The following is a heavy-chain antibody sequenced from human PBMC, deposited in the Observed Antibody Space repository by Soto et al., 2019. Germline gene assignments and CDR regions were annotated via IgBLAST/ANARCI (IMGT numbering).Heavy chain of an antibody. V-gene: IGHV3-23*01. CDR2: IRGSGGPT. Sequence: DVQLLESGGDLVQPGGSLRLSCAASGFIFSNYAMSWVRQAPGKGLEWVSLIRGSGGPTNYADSVKGRFTVSSDNSKNILLLQMNSLRAEDTAVYYCVKDFRVGYDWTHDWGQGTLVTVSS. CDR3: VKDFRVGYDWTHD. J-gene: IGHJ4*02. CDR1: GFIFSNYA. D-gene: IGHD5-12*01.